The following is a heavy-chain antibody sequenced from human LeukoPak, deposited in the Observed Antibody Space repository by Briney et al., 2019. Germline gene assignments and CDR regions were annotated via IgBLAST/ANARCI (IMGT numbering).Heavy chain of an antibody. CDR3: ARVMSASVWRSYGSYYYYCYMDI. CDR2: IKQDGSEK. CDR1: GFTFNSYW. J-gene: IGHJ6*03. V-gene: IGHV3-7*01. Sequence: GGSLRLSCAGSGFTFNSYWMTWVRQAPGKGLEWVANIKQDGSEKYSVDHVKGRFTISRDNAKNSLYMQMNSLRAEDTAVYYCARVMSASVWRSYGSYYYYCYMDIWGKGTTVTVSS. D-gene: IGHD3-16*01.